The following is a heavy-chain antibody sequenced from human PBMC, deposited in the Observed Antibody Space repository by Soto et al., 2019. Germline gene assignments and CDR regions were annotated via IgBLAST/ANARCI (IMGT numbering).Heavy chain of an antibody. D-gene: IGHD1-26*01. Sequence: GGSLRLSCAASGFTFSSYWMSWVRQAPGKGLEWVANIKQDGSEKYYVDSVKGRFTISRDNAKNSLYLQMNSLRAEDTAVYYCASSTVGVSPIDAFDIWGQGTMVTVSS. CDR1: GFTFSSYW. V-gene: IGHV3-7*05. J-gene: IGHJ3*02. CDR3: ASSTVGVSPIDAFDI. CDR2: IKQDGSEK.